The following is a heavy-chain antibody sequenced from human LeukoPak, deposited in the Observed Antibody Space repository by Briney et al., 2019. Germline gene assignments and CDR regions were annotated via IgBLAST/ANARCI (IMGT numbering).Heavy chain of an antibody. Sequence: GGSLRLSCAASGFTFSTFAMIWVRQPPGKGLEWVSSISPSGGEIHYADSVRGRFTISRDNSKSTLSLQMNSLRAEDTAVYYCARDGVEFYNWFDPWGQGTLVTVSS. CDR3: ARDGVEFYNWFDP. CDR2: ISPSGGEI. CDR1: GFTFSTFA. J-gene: IGHJ5*02. V-gene: IGHV3-23*01. D-gene: IGHD2-21*01.